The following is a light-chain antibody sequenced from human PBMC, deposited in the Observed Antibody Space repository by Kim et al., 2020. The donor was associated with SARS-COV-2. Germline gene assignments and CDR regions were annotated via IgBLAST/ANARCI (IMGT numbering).Light chain of an antibody. V-gene: IGKV3-20*01. CDR2: GAS. Sequence: LSPGERATLACRASHSVSSSYLAWYQQKPGQAPRLLIYGASSRATGIPDRFSGSGSGTDFTLTISRLEPEDFAVYYCQQYGSSPPTFGQGTRLEI. J-gene: IGKJ2*01. CDR1: HSVSSSY. CDR3: QQYGSSPPT.